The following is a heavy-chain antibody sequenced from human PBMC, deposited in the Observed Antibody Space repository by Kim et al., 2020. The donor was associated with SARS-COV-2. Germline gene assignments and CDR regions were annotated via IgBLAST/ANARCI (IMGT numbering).Heavy chain of an antibody. CDR2: ISSSSSYI. CDR3: ARDQQSPHSSWYFYYYGMDV. Sequence: GGSLRLSCAASGFTFSSYSMNWVRQAPGKGLEWVSSISSSSSYIYYADSVKGRFTISRDNAKNSLYLQMNSLRAEDTAVYYCARDQQSPHSSWYFYYYGMDVWGQGTTVTVSS. CDR1: GFTFSSYS. J-gene: IGHJ6*02. V-gene: IGHV3-21*01. D-gene: IGHD6-13*01.